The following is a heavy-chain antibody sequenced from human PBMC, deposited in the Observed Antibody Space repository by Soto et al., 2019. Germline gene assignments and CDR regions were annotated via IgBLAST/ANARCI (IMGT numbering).Heavy chain of an antibody. D-gene: IGHD6-13*01. CDR2: ISYDGSNK. J-gene: IGHJ4*02. CDR3: ARDPAGYSSSWATPTFDY. CDR1: GFTFSSYA. V-gene: IGHV3-30-3*01. Sequence: PGGSLRLSCAASGFTFSSYAMHWVRQAPGKGLEWVAVISYDGSNKYYADSVKGRFTISRDNSKNTLYLQMNSLRAEDTAVYYCARDPAGYSSSWATPTFDYWGQGTLVTVSS.